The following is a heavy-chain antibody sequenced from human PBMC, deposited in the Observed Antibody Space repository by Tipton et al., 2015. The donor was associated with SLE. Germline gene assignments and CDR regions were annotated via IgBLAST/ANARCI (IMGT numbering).Heavy chain of an antibody. CDR3: ATLGGSGWFGELLDY. Sequence: TLSLTCTVSGGSISSYYWSWIRQPPGKGLEWIGYIYYSGSTNYNPSLKSRVTISVDTSKNQFSLKLSSVTAADTAVYYCATLGGSGWFGELLDYWGQGTLVTVSS. D-gene: IGHD3-10*01. J-gene: IGHJ4*02. V-gene: IGHV4-59*12. CDR2: IYYSGST. CDR1: GGSISSYY.